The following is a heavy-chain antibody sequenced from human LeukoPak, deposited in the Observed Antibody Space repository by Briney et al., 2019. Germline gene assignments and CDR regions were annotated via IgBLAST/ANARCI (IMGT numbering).Heavy chain of an antibody. CDR1: GGSVSSGSYY. D-gene: IGHD3-10*01. CDR3: ARGYRVYYGSGSYIH. J-gene: IGHJ4*02. V-gene: IGHV4-61*01. CDR2: IYYSGST. Sequence: SETLSLTCTVSGGSVSSGSYYWSWIRQPPGKGLEWIGYIYYSGSTNYNPSLKSRVTISVDTSKNQFSLKLSSVTAADTAVYYCARGYRVYYGSGSYIHWGQGTLVTVSS.